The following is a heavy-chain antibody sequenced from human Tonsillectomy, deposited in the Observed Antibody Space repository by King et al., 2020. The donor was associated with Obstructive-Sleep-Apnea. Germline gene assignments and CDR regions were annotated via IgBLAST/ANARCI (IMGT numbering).Heavy chain of an antibody. J-gene: IGHJ3*02. CDR2: INTNTGNP. V-gene: IGHV7-4-1*02. Sequence: VQLVESGSELKKPGASVKVSCKASGYTFTSYAMNWVRQAPGQGLEWMGWINTNTGNPTYAQAFTGRFVFSLETSVSTAYLQISSLRAEDTAVYYCSKRDKTAFDIWGQGTMVTVSS. CDR3: SKRDKTAFDI. CDR1: GYTFTSYA. D-gene: IGHD2-15*01.